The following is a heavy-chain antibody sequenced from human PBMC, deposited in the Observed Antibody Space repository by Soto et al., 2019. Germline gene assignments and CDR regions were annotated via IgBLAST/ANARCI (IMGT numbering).Heavy chain of an antibody. Sequence: ASVKVSCKASGYPFTSYGITWVRQAPGQGLEWMGWISAFNGDTNFAQKLQGRVTMTTDTSTYTAYMGVRSLRSDDTAVYYCARGPIVPTALSYLMDVWGQGATVTVSS. D-gene: IGHD2-2*01. J-gene: IGHJ6*02. CDR1: GYPFTSYG. V-gene: IGHV1-18*04. CDR3: ARGPIVPTALSYLMDV. CDR2: ISAFNGDT.